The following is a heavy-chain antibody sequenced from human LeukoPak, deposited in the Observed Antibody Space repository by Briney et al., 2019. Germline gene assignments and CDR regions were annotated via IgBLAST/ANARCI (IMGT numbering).Heavy chain of an antibody. CDR3: TKREVE. CDR2: ISGSGDIT. CDR1: GFTFSSCA. Sequence: PGGSLRLSCAASGFTFSSCAIAWVRQAPGKGLEWVSFISGSGDITYNADSVKGRFTISRDNSKNTLYLQMNSLRAEDTAVYYCTKREVEWGQGTLVTVSA. J-gene: IGHJ4*02. V-gene: IGHV3-23*01. D-gene: IGHD2-15*01.